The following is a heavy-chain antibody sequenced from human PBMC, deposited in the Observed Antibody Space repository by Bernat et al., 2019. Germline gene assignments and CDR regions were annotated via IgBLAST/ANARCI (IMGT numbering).Heavy chain of an antibody. V-gene: IGHV3-72*01. CDR1: GFTFSDLY. CDR3: ARDHMGGYHN. D-gene: IGHD3-16*01. CDR2: TRNKADGSTT. Sequence: EVQLVESGGGLVQPGGSLRLSCVVSGFTFSDLYMDWVRQAPGKGLEWVGRTRNKADGSTTEYAASVKGRFTISRDDSKNSLYLQMNSLKTEDTAVYFCARDHMGGYHNWGQGTLVTVSS. J-gene: IGHJ4*02.